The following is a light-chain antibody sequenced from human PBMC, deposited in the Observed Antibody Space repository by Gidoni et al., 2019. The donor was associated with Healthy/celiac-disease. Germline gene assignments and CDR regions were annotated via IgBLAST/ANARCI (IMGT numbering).Light chain of an antibody. Sequence: DFVMPQSPASLAVSLGESATINCKSSQSVLYSSNNKNYLAWYQQKPGQPPKLLIYWASTRESGVPARFSGSGSGTDFTLTISSLQAEDVAVYYCQQYYSTPCTFGPGTKVDIK. V-gene: IGKV4-1*01. CDR3: QQYYSTPCT. CDR1: QSVLYSSNNKNY. CDR2: WAS. J-gene: IGKJ3*01.